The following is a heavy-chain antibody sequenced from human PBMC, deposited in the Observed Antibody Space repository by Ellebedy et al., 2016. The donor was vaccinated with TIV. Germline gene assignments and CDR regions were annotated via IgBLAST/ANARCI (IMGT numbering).Heavy chain of an antibody. J-gene: IGHJ4*02. D-gene: IGHD1-26*01. CDR1: GGTFSSYA. CDR2: IIPIFGTA. Sequence: SVKVSCXASGGTFSSYAISWVRQAPGQGLEWMGGIIPIFGTANYAQKFQGRVTITADKSTSTAYMELSSLRSEDTAVYYCARGPWGAAAEVDYWGQGTLVTVSS. CDR3: ARGPWGAAAEVDY. V-gene: IGHV1-69*06.